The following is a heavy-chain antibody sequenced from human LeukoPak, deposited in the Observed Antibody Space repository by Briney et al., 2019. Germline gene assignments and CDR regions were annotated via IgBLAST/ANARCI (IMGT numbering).Heavy chain of an antibody. J-gene: IGHJ4*02. CDR2: IGSSSSYI. D-gene: IGHD2-2*01. V-gene: IGHV3-21*01. Sequence: GGSLRLSCAASGFTFSSYSMNWVRQAPGKGLEWVSSIGSSSSYIYYADSVKGRFTISRDNAKNSLYLQMNSLRAEDTAVYYCARSDCSSTSCLGDYWGQGTLVTVSS. CDR3: ARSDCSSTSCLGDY. CDR1: GFTFSSYS.